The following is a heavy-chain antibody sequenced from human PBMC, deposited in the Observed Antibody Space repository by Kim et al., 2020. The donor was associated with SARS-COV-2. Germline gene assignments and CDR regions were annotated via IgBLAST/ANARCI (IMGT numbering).Heavy chain of an antibody. CDR1: GFTFSSYG. CDR2: IWYDGSNK. J-gene: IGHJ6*02. D-gene: IGHD3-9*01. CDR3: ARERLKYYHILTGYYAPPYYGMDV. Sequence: GGSLRLSCAASGFTFSSYGMHWVRQAPGKGLEWVAVIWYDGSNKYYADSVKGRFTISRDNSKNTLYLQMNSLRAEDTAVYYCARERLKYYHILTGYYAPPYYGMDVWGQGTTVTVSS. V-gene: IGHV3-33*01.